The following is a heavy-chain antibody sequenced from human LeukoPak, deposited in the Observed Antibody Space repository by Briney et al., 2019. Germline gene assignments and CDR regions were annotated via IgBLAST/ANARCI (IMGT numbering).Heavy chain of an antibody. CDR1: GGSISSGDYY. CDR2: IYYSGST. J-gene: IGHJ4*02. D-gene: IGHD3-22*01. CDR3: PRVDSRPYPSDY. Sequence: SETLSLTCTVSGGSISSGDYYWSWIRQPPGKGLEWIGYIYYSGSTYYNPSLKSRFTISVDTSKNQSSRKLSSVTAADTAVYYCPRVDSRPYPSDYGGQGPWSPSPQ. V-gene: IGHV4-30-4*01.